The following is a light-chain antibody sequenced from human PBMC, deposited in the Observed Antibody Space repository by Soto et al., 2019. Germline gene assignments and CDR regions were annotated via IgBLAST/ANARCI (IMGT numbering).Light chain of an antibody. J-gene: IGLJ3*02. CDR1: SSDVDDYNY. CDR2: EVS. Sequence: QSALTQPASVSGSPGQSITISCSGTSSDVDDYNYVSWYQQHPGKAPKLMIYEVSHRLSGVSNRFSGSNSGYTASLTISGLQDGDEADYYCTSSLSTGVFVFGGGTKLTVL. V-gene: IGLV2-14*01. CDR3: TSSLSTGVFV.